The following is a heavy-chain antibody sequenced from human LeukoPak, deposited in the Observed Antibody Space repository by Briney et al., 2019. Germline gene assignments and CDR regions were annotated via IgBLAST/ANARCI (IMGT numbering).Heavy chain of an antibody. Sequence: PSETLSLTCAVSDDSFSSHYWAWIRQPPGKGLEWIGYISYIGSTNYNPSLKSRVTISIDTSKNQFSLKLSSVTAADTAVYYCARDLVTVTKGFDIWGQGTMVSVSS. CDR1: DDSFSSHY. D-gene: IGHD4-17*01. J-gene: IGHJ3*02. CDR3: ARDLVTVTKGFDI. CDR2: ISYIGST. V-gene: IGHV4-59*11.